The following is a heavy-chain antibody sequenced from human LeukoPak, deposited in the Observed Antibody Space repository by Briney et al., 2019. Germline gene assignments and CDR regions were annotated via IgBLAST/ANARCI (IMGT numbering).Heavy chain of an antibody. V-gene: IGHV3-66*01. CDR2: ISSGGDT. CDR1: GFTVSSNY. D-gene: IGHD2-21*01. Sequence: GGSLRLSCAASGFTVSSNYMSWVRQAPGKGLEWVSIISSGGDTVYADSVKGRFTISRDNSENTVYLQMNSLRAEDTAVYYCAREFGGGWGQGTLVTVSS. J-gene: IGHJ4*02. CDR3: AREFGGG.